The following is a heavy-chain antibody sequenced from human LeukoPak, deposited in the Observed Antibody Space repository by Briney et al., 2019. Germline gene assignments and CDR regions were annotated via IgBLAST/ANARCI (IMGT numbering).Heavy chain of an antibody. D-gene: IGHD2-2*01. CDR2: ISSRDSTI. CDR1: GFTFSTYE. CDR3: ARRYCSSSSCTLDY. Sequence: GGSLRLSCAASGFTFSTYEMNWVRQAPGKGLEWVSYISSRDSTIYYADSVKGRFTISRDNTKNSLYLQMNSLRAEDTAVYYCARRYCSSSSCTLDYWGQGTLVTVSS. V-gene: IGHV3-48*03. J-gene: IGHJ4*02.